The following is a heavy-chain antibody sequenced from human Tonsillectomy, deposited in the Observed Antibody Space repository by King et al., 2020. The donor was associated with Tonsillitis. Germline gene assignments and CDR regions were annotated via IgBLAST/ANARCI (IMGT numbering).Heavy chain of an antibody. V-gene: IGHV3-21*01. CDR2: ISSSSSYI. Sequence: VQLVESGGGLVKPGGSLRLSCAASGFPFSSYSLNWVRQAPGQGLEWVSSISSSSSYIYYADSLKGRFTISRDNAKNSLSLPMNSLRAEDTAVYYCARGVGGNSEPIDYWGQGTLVTVSS. CDR3: ARGVGGNSEPIDY. CDR1: GFPFSSYS. D-gene: IGHD4-23*01. J-gene: IGHJ4*02.